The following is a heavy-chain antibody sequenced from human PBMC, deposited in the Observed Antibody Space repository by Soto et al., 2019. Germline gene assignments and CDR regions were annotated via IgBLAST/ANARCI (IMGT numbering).Heavy chain of an antibody. CDR3: ARIHVCGPDATYCMDA. J-gene: IGHJ6*02. V-gene: IGHV2-70*01. Sequence: SGPTLVNPTQTLTLTCTFSGFSLSTSGMCVSWIRQPPGKALEWLALIDWDDDKYYSTSLKTRLTISKDTSKNQVVLTMTNMEPVDTATYYCARIHVCGPDATYCMDAWCQAITVTVSS. CDR1: GFSLSTSGMC. CDR2: IDWDDDK.